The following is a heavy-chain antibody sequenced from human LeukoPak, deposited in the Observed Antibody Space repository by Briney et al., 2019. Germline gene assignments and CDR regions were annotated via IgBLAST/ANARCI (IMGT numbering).Heavy chain of an antibody. CDR1: AYSINNGYY. J-gene: IGHJ3*01. Sequence: SETLSLNCSVSAYSINNGYYWGWIRQSPREGLGGIGAIFHSGTFFYHPSLKSRVTLSIDTSRDQFSLRLTSVSAADTALYYCVRMGVSYYYDSTTYFPVAFDVWGQGTKVSVSS. CDR2: IFHSGTF. CDR3: VRMGVSYYYDSTTYFPVAFDV. V-gene: IGHV4-38-2*02. D-gene: IGHD2/OR15-2a*01.